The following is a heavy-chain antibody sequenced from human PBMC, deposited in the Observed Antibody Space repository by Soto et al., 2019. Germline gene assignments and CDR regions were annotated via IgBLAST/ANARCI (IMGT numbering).Heavy chain of an antibody. CDR1: GGSFSCYY. CDR3: ARVGDSSSWPLYFDY. D-gene: IGHD6-13*01. J-gene: IGHJ4*02. CDR2: INHSGST. Sequence: PSETLALGCAVYGGSFSCYYWSWIRQPPGKGLEWIGEINHSGSTNYNPSLKSRVTISVDTSKNQFSLKLSSVTAADTAVYYCARVGDSSSWPLYFDYWGQGTLVTVSS. V-gene: IGHV4-34*01.